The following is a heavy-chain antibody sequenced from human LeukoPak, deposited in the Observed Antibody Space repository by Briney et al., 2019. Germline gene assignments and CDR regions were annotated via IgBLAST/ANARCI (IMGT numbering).Heavy chain of an antibody. D-gene: IGHD2-8*01. CDR3: SRENGAFSPFGY. CDR1: GGSISNTNW. J-gene: IGHJ4*02. V-gene: IGHV4-4*02. CDR2: ISLTGLT. Sequence: SGTLSLTCGVSGGSISNTNWWSWVRQPPGQGLEWIGEISLTGLTHYNPSLESRVTVSLDKSKNPLSLHLTSVTAADTAVYYCSRENGAFSPFGYWGQGTLVTVLS.